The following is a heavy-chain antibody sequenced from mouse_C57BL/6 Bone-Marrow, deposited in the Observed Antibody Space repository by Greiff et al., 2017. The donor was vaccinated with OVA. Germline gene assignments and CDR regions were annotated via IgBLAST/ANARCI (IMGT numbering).Heavy chain of an antibody. Sequence: QVQLQQSGAELVRPGSSVKLSRKDSYFAFMASAMHWVKQRPGHGLEWIGSFTMYSDATEYSENFKGKATLTANTSSSTAYMELSSLTSEDSAVYYCARSHYYGSSYDYAMDYWGQGTSVTVSS. V-gene: IGHV1-49*01. CDR3: ARSHYYGSSYDYAMDY. CDR2: FTMYSDAT. D-gene: IGHD1-1*01. CDR1: YFAFMASA. J-gene: IGHJ4*01.